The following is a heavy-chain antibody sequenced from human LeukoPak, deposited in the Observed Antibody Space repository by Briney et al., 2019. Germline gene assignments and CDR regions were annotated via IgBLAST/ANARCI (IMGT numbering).Heavy chain of an antibody. CDR3: ARGDAFSGDH. J-gene: IGHJ4*02. CDR2: IHPEGNEK. Sequence: PGGSLRLSCAASGFTFRNFWMSWVGQAPGRGLEWVANIHPEGNEKYHVESVKGRFTISRDNAKSSLFLQMNGLRAEDTAVYYCARGDAFSGDHWGQGTLVTVSS. V-gene: IGHV3-7*04. CDR1: GFTFRNFW.